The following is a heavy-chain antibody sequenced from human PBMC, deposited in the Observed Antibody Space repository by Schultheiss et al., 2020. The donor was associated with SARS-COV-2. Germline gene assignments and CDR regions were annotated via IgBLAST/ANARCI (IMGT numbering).Heavy chain of an antibody. CDR3: ARVRIAVAGTFHYYYGMDV. V-gene: IGHV4-38-2*01. D-gene: IGHD6-19*01. CDR2: IYHSGTT. CDR1: GYSISSGYY. J-gene: IGHJ6*02. Sequence: SETLSLTCAVSGYSISSGYYWGWIRQPPGKGLEWIGSIYHSGTTKYNPSLKSRGTISIDKSKNQFSLKLSSVTAADTAVYYCARVRIAVAGTFHYYYGMDVWGQGTTVTVSS.